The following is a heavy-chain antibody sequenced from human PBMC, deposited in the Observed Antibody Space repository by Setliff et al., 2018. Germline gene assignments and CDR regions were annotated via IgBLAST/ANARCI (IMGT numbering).Heavy chain of an antibody. CDR2: IWFDGSYD. J-gene: IGHJ4*02. Sequence: GGSLRLSCVASGFTFSNYGIHWVRQAPGKGLEWVALIWFDGSYDDYADSVRGRFVISRDNAKNSLYLQMNSLRAEDTAVYYCARDGGEYWGQGTLVTVS. CDR3: ARDGGEY. V-gene: IGHV3-33*01. CDR1: GFTFSNYG. D-gene: IGHD3-16*01.